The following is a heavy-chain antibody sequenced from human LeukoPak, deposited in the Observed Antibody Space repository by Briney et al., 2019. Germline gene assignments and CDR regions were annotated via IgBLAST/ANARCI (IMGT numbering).Heavy chain of an antibody. J-gene: IGHJ4*02. Sequence: GASLKISCKGSGSRFTSYWISWVRQMPGKGLEWMGRIDPSDSYTNYSPSFQGHVTISADKSISTAYLQWSSLKASDTAMYYCARHPNEDGWYFGDYWGQGTLVTVSS. CDR1: GSRFTSYW. CDR2: IDPSDSYT. D-gene: IGHD6-19*01. V-gene: IGHV5-10-1*01. CDR3: ARHPNEDGWYFGDY.